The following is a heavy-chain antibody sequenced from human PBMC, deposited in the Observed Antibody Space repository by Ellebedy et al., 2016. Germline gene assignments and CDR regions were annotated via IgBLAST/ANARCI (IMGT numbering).Heavy chain of an antibody. V-gene: IGHV3-30-3*01. D-gene: IGHD6-13*01. Sequence: GGSLRLXXAASGFTFSSYAMHWVRQAPGKGLEWVAVISYDGSNKYYADSVKGRFTISRDNSKNTLYLQMNSLRAEDTAVYYCARDPRVGAVAEYPDYWGQGTLVTVSS. CDR1: GFTFSSYA. J-gene: IGHJ4*02. CDR3: ARDPRVGAVAEYPDY. CDR2: ISYDGSNK.